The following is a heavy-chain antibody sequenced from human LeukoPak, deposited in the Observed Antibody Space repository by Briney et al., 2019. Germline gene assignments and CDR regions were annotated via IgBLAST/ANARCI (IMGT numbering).Heavy chain of an antibody. Sequence: GRSLRLSCAASGFTFNSFWMHWVRQAPGKGLVWVSRINSDGSSTSYADSVKGRFTISRDNAKNSLYLQMNSLRAEDTAVYYCARAGHNSSGWYLDYWGPGTLVTVSS. CDR2: INSDGSST. CDR1: GFTFNSFW. J-gene: IGHJ4*02. D-gene: IGHD6-19*01. V-gene: IGHV3-74*01. CDR3: ARAGHNSSGWYLDY.